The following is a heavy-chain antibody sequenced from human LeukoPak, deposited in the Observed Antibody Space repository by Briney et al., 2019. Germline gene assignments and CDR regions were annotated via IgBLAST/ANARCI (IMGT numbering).Heavy chain of an antibody. CDR2: VYYSGST. Sequence: SEILSLTCVVSGDSINNNKWWSWVRQPPGKGLEWIGDVYYSGSTNYNPSLKSRVTMSVDKSKNQFFMKLNSVTAADTAVYYCTREEPEYNSGWSMDVWGQGTTVTVSS. V-gene: IGHV4-4*02. CDR1: GDSINNNKW. J-gene: IGHJ6*02. CDR3: TREEPEYNSGWSMDV. D-gene: IGHD6-19*01.